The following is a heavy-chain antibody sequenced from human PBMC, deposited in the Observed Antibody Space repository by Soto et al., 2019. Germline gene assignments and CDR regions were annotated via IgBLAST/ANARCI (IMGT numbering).Heavy chain of an antibody. V-gene: IGHV3-21*01. CDR3: ARGWLRDPWMY. J-gene: IGHJ4*02. CDR1: GFIFSSYT. CDR2: ISASSTYI. Sequence: EVQLVESGGGLVKPGGSLRLSCAASGFIFSSYTMNWVRQAPGKGLEWVSSISASSTYIYYADSLKGRFTISRDNAYNSLYLQMISLRAADTAVYYCARGWLRDPWMYWGQGTLVTVSS. D-gene: IGHD5-12*01.